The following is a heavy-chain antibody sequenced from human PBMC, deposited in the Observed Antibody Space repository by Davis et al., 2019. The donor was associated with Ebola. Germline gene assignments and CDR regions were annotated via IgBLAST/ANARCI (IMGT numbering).Heavy chain of an antibody. J-gene: IGHJ5*02. Sequence: SETLSLTCAVSASSISSYYCTLSLRTPEPGLEWVSSILYKGTANNNPAITSRVTISVHTSKNQFSLKLSSVTAADTAVYYCARWDYDFWSGYYTPNWFDPWGQGTLVTVSS. CDR3: ARWDYDFWSGYYTPNWFDP. CDR1: ASSISSYY. CDR2: ILYKGTA. D-gene: IGHD3-3*01. V-gene: IGHV4-59*08.